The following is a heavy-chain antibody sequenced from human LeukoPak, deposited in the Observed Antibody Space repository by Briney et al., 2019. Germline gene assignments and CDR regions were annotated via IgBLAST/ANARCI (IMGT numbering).Heavy chain of an antibody. CDR1: GFPFSTYS. V-gene: IGHV3-21*01. CDR2: ISSSSSYI. Sequence: GSLRLSCAASGFPFSTYSIIWVRQAPGRGLDWVSSISSSSSYIYYADSVKGRFTISRDNAKNSLYLQMNSLTAEDTAVYYCASEVWGPFDYWGQGTLVTTSS. D-gene: IGHD3-16*01. J-gene: IGHJ4*02. CDR3: ASEVWGPFDY.